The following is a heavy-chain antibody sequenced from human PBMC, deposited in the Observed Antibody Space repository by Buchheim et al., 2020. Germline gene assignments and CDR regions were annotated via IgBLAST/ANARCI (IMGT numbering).Heavy chain of an antibody. CDR2: IWYDGSNK. V-gene: IGHV3-33*01. CDR1: GFTFSSYG. J-gene: IGHJ6*02. D-gene: IGHD2-2*01. Sequence: QVQLVESGGGVVQPGRSLRLSCAASGFTFSSYGMHWVRQAPGKGLEWAATIWYDGSNKYYADSVKGRFTISRDNSKNTLYLQINSLRAEDTAVHYCARGGYCSSTTCANYNGLDVWGQGTT. CDR3: ARGGYCSSTTCANYNGLDV.